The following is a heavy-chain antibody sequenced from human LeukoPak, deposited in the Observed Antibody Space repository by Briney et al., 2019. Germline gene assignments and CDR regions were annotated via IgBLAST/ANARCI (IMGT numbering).Heavy chain of an antibody. CDR3: ARDGGNNYYDSSGYYYDGSGVRCVFDY. Sequence: ASVKVSCTASGGTFSSYAISWVRQAPGQGLEWMGRIIPIFGIANYAQKFQGRVTITADKSTSTAYMELSSLRSEDTAVYYCARDGGNNYYDSSGYYYDGSGVRCVFDYWGQGTLVTVSS. V-gene: IGHV1-69*04. CDR2: IIPIFGIA. J-gene: IGHJ4*02. CDR1: GGTFSSYA. D-gene: IGHD3-22*01.